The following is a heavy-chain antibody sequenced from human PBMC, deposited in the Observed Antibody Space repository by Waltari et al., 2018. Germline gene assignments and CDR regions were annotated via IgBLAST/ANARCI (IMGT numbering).Heavy chain of an antibody. CDR2: IYYSGST. D-gene: IGHD2-15*01. J-gene: IGHJ4*02. CDR3: ARDSRGGNLDY. CDR1: GGSISSHY. V-gene: IGHV4-59*11. Sequence: QVQLQESGPGLVKPSETLSLTCTVSGGSISSHYWSWIRQPPGKGLEWIGYIYYSGSTNYNPSLKSRVTISVDTSKNQFSLKLSSVTAADTAVYYCARDSRGGNLDYWGQGTLVTVSS.